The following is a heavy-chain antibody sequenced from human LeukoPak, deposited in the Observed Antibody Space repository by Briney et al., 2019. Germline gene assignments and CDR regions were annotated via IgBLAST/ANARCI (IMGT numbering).Heavy chain of an antibody. CDR2: IYYSGST. D-gene: IGHD3-9*01. CDR3: ARVGYDILTGYGQNFDY. CDR1: GGSISSGSYY. J-gene: IGHJ4*02. Sequence: SETLSLTCTVSGGSISSGSYYWGWIRQPPGKGLEWIGSIYYSGSTYYNPSLKSRVTISVDTSKNQFSLKLSSVTAADTAVYYCARVGYDILTGYGQNFDYWGQGTLVTVSS. V-gene: IGHV4-39*07.